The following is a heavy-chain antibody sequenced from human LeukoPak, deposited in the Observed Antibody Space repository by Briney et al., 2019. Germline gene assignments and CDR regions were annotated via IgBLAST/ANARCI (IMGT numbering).Heavy chain of an antibody. CDR1: GYSFTTYW. Sequence: GESLKISCKGSGYSFTTYWIAWVRQMPGKGLEWMGIIYPGDSDTRYSPSFQGQVTISADKSISTAYLQWSSLKDSDTAMYYCARRVWQGSWYFDYWGQGTLVTVSS. D-gene: IGHD6-13*01. J-gene: IGHJ4*02. V-gene: IGHV5-51*01. CDR3: ARRVWQGSWYFDY. CDR2: IYPGDSDT.